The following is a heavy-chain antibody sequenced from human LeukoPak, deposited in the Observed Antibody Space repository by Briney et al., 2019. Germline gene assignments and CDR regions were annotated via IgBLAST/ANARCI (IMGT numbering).Heavy chain of an antibody. Sequence: KPSETLSLTCSVSGDSTTSYYWSWIRQSPGKGLEWLGLIYKSGDVNYHPSFRSRLFMSVDRSKTQVSLRLRSVTAADTAVYYCASGKYFYDDAGSVNRASRTALDLWARGTMVIVSS. D-gene: IGHD3-16*01. V-gene: IGHV4-59*01. J-gene: IGHJ3*01. CDR2: IYKSGDV. CDR1: GDSTTSYY. CDR3: ASGKYFYDDAGSVNRASRTALDL.